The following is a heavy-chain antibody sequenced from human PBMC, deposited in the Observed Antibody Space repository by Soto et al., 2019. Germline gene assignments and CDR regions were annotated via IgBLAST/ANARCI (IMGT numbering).Heavy chain of an antibody. CDR3: ARDIADDFDY. CDR1: GYIFNNYG. CDR2: IYSKEGKI. J-gene: IGHJ4*02. V-gene: IGHV1-18*01. D-gene: IGHD2-15*01. Sequence: QVQLVQSGAEVQKPGASVKVSCKASGYIFNNYGISWVRQAPGQGLEWMGWIYSKEGKINFAQKFQGRVTLTTDTSTSTAYIELSSLRFDDSAVYFCARDIADDFDYWGQGTLVTVS.